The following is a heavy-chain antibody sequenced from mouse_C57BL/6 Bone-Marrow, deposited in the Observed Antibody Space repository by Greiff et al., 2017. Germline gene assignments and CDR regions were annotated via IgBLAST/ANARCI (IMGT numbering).Heavy chain of an antibody. D-gene: IGHD3-3*01. CDR3: AREGFAYHDEGYFDV. CDR1: YFAFMASA. CDR2: FTMYSDGT. J-gene: IGHJ1*03. V-gene: IGHV1-49*01. Sequence: LQQSGAELVRPGASVKLSCTASYFAFMASAMHWVKQRPGHGLEWIGSFTMYSDGTEYAEKFKGKATLTANTSSNTAYMELSSLTSEDSAVYYCAREGFAYHDEGYFDVWGKGTTVTVSS.